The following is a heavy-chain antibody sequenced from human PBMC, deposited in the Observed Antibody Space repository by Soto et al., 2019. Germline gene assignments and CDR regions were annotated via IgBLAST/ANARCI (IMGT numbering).Heavy chain of an antibody. J-gene: IGHJ6*02. CDR1: GFTFGDYA. D-gene: IGHD2-2*01. CDR2: IRSKAYGGTT. Sequence: GGSLRLSCTASGFTFGDYAMSWFRQAPGKGLEWVGFIRSKAYGGTTEYAASVKGRFTISRDDSKSIAYLQMNSLKTEDTAVYYCTRDHIVVVPAIGGYYYYGMDVWGQGTTVTVSS. CDR3: TRDHIVVVPAIGGYYYYGMDV. V-gene: IGHV3-49*03.